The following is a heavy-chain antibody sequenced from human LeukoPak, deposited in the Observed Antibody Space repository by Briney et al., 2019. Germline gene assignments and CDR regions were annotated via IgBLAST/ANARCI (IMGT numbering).Heavy chain of an antibody. Sequence: ASETLSLTCAVYGGSFSGYYWSWIRQPPGKGLEWIAEINHSGSTNYNPSLKSRVTISVDTSKNQFSLKLSSVTAADTAVYYCARVYGGNADDAFDIWGQGTMVTVSS. V-gene: IGHV4-34*01. CDR1: GGSFSGYY. CDR3: ARVYGGNADDAFDI. CDR2: INHSGST. J-gene: IGHJ3*02. D-gene: IGHD4-23*01.